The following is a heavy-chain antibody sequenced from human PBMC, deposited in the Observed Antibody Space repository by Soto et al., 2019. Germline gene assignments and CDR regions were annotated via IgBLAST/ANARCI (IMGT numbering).Heavy chain of an antibody. CDR1: GGSISSSKW. J-gene: IGHJ4*02. CDR2: IYHSVST. D-gene: IGHD2-2*01. Sequence: QGQLQESGPGLVKPSGTLSLTCAVSGGSISSSKWWSWVRQHTGKGLEWIGEIYHSVSTNCKPSPHSPVTISVDKAKIPFSLQLISLTAADTALYYCSIDPPLPAARVDWGQGTLVTVSS. CDR3: SIDPPLPAARVD. V-gene: IGHV4-4*02.